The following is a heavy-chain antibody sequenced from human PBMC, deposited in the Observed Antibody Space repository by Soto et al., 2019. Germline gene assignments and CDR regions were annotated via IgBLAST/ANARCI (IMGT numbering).Heavy chain of an antibody. D-gene: IGHD2-15*01. CDR3: AGYCSGGSYYRSKNWFDP. V-gene: IGHV1-69*02. Sequence: SVKVSCKASGGTFSSYTISWVRQAPGQGLEWMGRIIPILGIANYAQKFQGRVTITADKSTSTAYMELSSLRSEDTAVYYCAGYCSGGSYYRSKNWFDPWGQGTLVTVSS. CDR2: IIPILGIA. J-gene: IGHJ5*02. CDR1: GGTFSSYT.